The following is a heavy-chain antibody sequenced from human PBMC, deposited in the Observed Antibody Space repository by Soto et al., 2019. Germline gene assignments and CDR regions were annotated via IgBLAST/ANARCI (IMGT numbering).Heavy chain of an antibody. CDR2: IYYSGST. CDR3: ARVSGGYSYSYYYGMDV. D-gene: IGHD5-18*01. Sequence: SETLSLTCTVSGGSISSYYWSWIRQPPGKGLEWIGYIYYSGSTNYNPSLKSRVTISVDTSKNQFSLKLSSVTAADTAVYYCARVSGGYSYSYYYGMDVWGQGTTVTVSS. J-gene: IGHJ6*02. CDR1: GGSISSYY. V-gene: IGHV4-59*01.